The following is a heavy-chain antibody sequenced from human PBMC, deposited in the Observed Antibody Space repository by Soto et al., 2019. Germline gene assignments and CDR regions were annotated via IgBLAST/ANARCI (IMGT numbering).Heavy chain of an antibody. D-gene: IGHD3-3*01. V-gene: IGHV3-30*18. Sequence: GGSLRFSCAASGFTFSSYGMHWVRQAPGKGLEWVAVISYDGSNKYYADSVKGRFTISRDNSKNTPYLEMNSLRAEDTAVYYCAKDRNPYDFWSARDYYYGMDVWGQGTTVTVSS. CDR1: GFTFSSYG. CDR3: AKDRNPYDFWSARDYYYGMDV. J-gene: IGHJ6*02. CDR2: ISYDGSNK.